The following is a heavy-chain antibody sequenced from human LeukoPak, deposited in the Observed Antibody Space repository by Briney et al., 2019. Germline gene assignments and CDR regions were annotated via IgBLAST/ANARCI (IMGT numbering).Heavy chain of an antibody. D-gene: IGHD3-10*01. Sequence: SETLSLTCTVSGGSISSSSYYWGWIRQPPGKGLEWIGSIYYSGSTYYNPSLKSRVTISVDTSKNQFSLKLSSVTAADTAVYYCEGERITMVRGTGYFDYWGQGTLVTVSS. V-gene: IGHV4-39*07. CDR1: GGSISSSSYY. J-gene: IGHJ4*02. CDR2: IYYSGST. CDR3: EGERITMVRGTGYFDY.